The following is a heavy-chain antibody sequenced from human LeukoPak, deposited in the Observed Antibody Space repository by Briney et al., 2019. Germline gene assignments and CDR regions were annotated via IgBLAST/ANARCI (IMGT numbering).Heavy chain of an antibody. V-gene: IGHV3-23*01. CDR3: ARGSAALYYFDF. CDR2: ISSSGGST. J-gene: IGHJ4*02. CDR1: GFTFSTYA. Sequence: GGSLRLSCAAPGFTFSTYAMSWVRQAPGKGLEWVSTISSSGGSTYYADSVRGRFTISRDNSKNTLYLQMNTLRAEDTAVYYCARGSAALYYFDFWGQGTLVTVSS. D-gene: IGHD2-2*01.